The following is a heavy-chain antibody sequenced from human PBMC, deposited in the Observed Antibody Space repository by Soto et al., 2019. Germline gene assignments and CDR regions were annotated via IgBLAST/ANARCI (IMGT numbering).Heavy chain of an antibody. CDR2: IWYDGSNK. CDR3: ARDISNYYFDY. J-gene: IGHJ4*02. CDR1: GFTFSSYG. Sequence: QVQLVESGGGVVQPGRSLRLSCAASGFTFSSYGMHWVRQAPGKGLEWVAVIWYDGSNKYYADSVKGRLTISRDNSKSTVYLQMNSLRAEDTAVYYCARDISNYYFDYWGQGTLVTVSS. V-gene: IGHV3-33*01. D-gene: IGHD4-4*01.